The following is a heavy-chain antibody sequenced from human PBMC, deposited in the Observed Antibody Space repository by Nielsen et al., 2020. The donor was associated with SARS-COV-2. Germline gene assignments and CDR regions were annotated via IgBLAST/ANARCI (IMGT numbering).Heavy chain of an antibody. Sequence: GESLKISCVASGFTFTNYGMHWVRQAPGKGLEWVAVISYDGGNINYADSVKGRFTISRDNSKNTLFLQMNSLRAEDTAIYYCAKAGRIYSSTWYLEYWGQGALVTVSS. CDR3: AKAGRIYSSTWYLEY. J-gene: IGHJ4*02. D-gene: IGHD6-13*01. CDR1: GFTFTNYG. V-gene: IGHV3-30*18. CDR2: ISYDGGNI.